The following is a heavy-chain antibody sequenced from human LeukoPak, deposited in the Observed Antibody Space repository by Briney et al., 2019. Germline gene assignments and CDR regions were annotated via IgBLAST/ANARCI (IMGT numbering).Heavy chain of an antibody. Sequence: ASVKVSCKASGYTFTSYDTTWERQATGQGLELMGWMNPYSGNTGYTQNVQGRVTLTRNTSISTDYMELSSLRSEDKAVSYCARGEGGTTSNWFDPWGQGTLVTVSS. V-gene: IGHV1-8*03. CDR1: GYTFTSYD. J-gene: IGHJ5*02. CDR2: MNPYSGNT. CDR3: ARGEGGTTSNWFDP. D-gene: IGHD1-1*01.